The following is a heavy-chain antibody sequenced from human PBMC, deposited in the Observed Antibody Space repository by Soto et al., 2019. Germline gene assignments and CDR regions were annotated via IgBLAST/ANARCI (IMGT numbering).Heavy chain of an antibody. D-gene: IGHD6-13*01. CDR1: GYTFTNYA. CDR2: INAGSGNT. V-gene: IGHV1-3*01. CDR3: ACEQQLATFQH. Sequence: QVQLVQSGAEVKKPGASVKVSCKASGYTFTNYAIHWVRQAPGQRLEWMGWINAGSGNTKYSQRFRGRVSINRDTSASTAYMEVSSLTSEDTAVYYCACEQQLATFQHWGQGTLVTVSS. J-gene: IGHJ1*01.